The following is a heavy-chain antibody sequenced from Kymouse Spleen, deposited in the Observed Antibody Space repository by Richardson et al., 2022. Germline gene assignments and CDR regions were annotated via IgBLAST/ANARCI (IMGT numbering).Heavy chain of an antibody. D-gene: IGHD3-9*01. CDR1: GGSISSGGYY. CDR3: ARDPYYDILTRDAFDI. J-gene: IGHJ3*02. Sequence: QVQLQESGPGLVKPSQTLSLTCTVSGGSISSGGYYWSWIRQHPGKGLEWIGYIYYSGSTYYNPSLKSRVTISVDTSKNQFSLKLSSVTAADTAVYYCARDPYYDILTRDAFDIWGQGTMVTVSS. CDR2: IYYSGST. V-gene: IGHV4-31*03.